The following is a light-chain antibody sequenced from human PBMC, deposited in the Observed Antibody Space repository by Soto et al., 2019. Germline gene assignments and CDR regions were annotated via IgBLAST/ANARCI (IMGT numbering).Light chain of an antibody. CDR3: MQGTQWPIT. J-gene: IGKJ5*01. CDR1: QSLVHSDGIAY. Sequence: DFLMTQSPLSLPVTLGQPASISCRSNQSLVHSDGIAYLSWFQQRPGRSPRRLIYKVSNRDSGVPARFSGSGSGTDFALKISRVEAEDVGVYYCMQGTQWPITFGQGTRLQIK. CDR2: KVS. V-gene: IGKV2-30*02.